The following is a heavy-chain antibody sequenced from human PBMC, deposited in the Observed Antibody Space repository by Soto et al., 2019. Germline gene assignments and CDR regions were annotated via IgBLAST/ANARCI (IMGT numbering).Heavy chain of an antibody. J-gene: IGHJ6*02. Sequence: ASVKVSCKASGGTFSSYAISWVRQAPGQGLEWMGGMIPIFGTANYAQKFQGRVTITADESTSTAYMELSSLRSEDTAVYYCARDWDFGGIVVPAARANYGMDVWGQGTTVTVSS. CDR1: GGTFSSYA. V-gene: IGHV1-69*13. D-gene: IGHD2-2*01. CDR3: ARDWDFGGIVVPAARANYGMDV. CDR2: MIPIFGTA.